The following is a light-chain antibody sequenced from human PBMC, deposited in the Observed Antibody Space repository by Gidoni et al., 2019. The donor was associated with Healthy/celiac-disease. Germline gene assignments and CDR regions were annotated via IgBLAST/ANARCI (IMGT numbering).Light chain of an antibody. J-gene: IGLJ3*02. V-gene: IGLV1-47*02. CDR2: SNN. Sequence: QSVLTQPPSASGTPGQGVTISCSGSSSNIGSNYVYWYQQLPGTAPKLLIYSNNQRPSGVPDRFSGSKSGTSASLAISGLRSEDEADYYCAAWDDSLSVWVFGGGTKLTVL. CDR1: SSNIGSNY. CDR3: AAWDDSLSVWV.